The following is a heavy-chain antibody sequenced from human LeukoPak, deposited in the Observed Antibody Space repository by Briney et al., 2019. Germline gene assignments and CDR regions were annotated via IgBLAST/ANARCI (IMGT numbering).Heavy chain of an antibody. CDR2: IYYSGST. V-gene: IGHV4-39*07. D-gene: IGHD6-19*01. Sequence: SETLSLTCTVSGGSISSSSYYWGWIRQPPGKGLEWIGSIYYSGSTYYNPSLKSRVTISVDTSKNQFSLKLSSVTAADTAVYYCAREDVRKLWLVLHDAFDIWGQGTMVTVSS. J-gene: IGHJ3*02. CDR1: GGSISSSSYY. CDR3: AREDVRKLWLVLHDAFDI.